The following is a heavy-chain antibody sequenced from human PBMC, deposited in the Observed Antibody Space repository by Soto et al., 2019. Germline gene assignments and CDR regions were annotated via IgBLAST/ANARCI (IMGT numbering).Heavy chain of an antibody. Sequence: QVQLVQSGAEVKKPGSSVKVSCKASGGTFSSYAISWVRQAPGQGLEWMGGIIPIFGTANYAQKFQGRVTITADKSTSTAYMDLSSLRSEDTAVYYCARDQASLAAACGGYYGMDVWGQGPTVTVSS. V-gene: IGHV1-69*06. J-gene: IGHJ6*02. CDR3: ARDQASLAAACGGYYGMDV. CDR1: GGTFSSYA. CDR2: IIPIFGTA. D-gene: IGHD6-13*01.